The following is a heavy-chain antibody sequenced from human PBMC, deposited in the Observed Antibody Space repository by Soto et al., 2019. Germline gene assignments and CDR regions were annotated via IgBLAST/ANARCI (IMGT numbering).Heavy chain of an antibody. CDR1: GFTFSMYS. V-gene: IGHV3-7*03. CDR3: ARDHLILPAHDFFYGSDV. D-gene: IGHD2-21*02. Sequence: XVSLRLSCEVSGFTFSMYSMSWVRQSPGKGLEWVAKIPQDGVDGHYADSVKGRFIISRDNDKNSLHLQLNNLRAEDMAVYYCARDHLILPAHDFFYGSDVWGRGATVTVSS. J-gene: IGHJ6*02. CDR2: IPQDGVDG.